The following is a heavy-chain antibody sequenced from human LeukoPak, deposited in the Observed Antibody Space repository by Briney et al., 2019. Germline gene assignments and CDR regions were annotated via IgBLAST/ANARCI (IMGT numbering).Heavy chain of an antibody. CDR2: ISGSGGGT. V-gene: IGHV3-23*01. CDR1: GFTFSSYA. CDR3: AKEPSYCTNGVCYSRVFDR. D-gene: IGHD2-8*01. J-gene: IGHJ5*02. Sequence: GGSLRLSCAASGFTFSSYAMSWVRQAPGKGLEWVSAISGSGGGTYYADSVKGRFTISRDNSKNTLYLKMSSLRAEDTAVYYCAKEPSYCTNGVCYSRVFDRWGQGTLVTVSS.